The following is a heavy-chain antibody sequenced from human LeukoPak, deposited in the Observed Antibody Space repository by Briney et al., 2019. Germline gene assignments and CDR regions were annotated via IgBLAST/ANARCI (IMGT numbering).Heavy chain of an antibody. Sequence: SEILSLTCTVSGGSISSYYWSWIRQPPGKGLEWIGYIYYSGSTNYDPSLKSRVTISVDTSKNQFSLKLSSVTAADTAVYYCARATPVRGVIITDHDAFDIWGQGTMVTVSS. J-gene: IGHJ3*02. V-gene: IGHV4-59*01. D-gene: IGHD3-10*01. CDR3: ARATPVRGVIITDHDAFDI. CDR1: GGSISSYY. CDR2: IYYSGST.